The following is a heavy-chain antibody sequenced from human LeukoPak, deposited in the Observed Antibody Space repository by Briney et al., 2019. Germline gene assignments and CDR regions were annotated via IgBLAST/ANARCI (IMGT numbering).Heavy chain of an antibody. Sequence: GGSLRLSCAASGFTFSINSFNWVRQAPGKGLEWVSHIASDSSSKHYADSVRGRFTTSRDNAANSLYLHMNSLRAEDTAVYYCARDGGGPDAFDIWGQGTMVTVS. CDR1: GFTFSINS. CDR2: IASDSSSK. J-gene: IGHJ3*02. V-gene: IGHV3-48*01. CDR3: ARDGGGPDAFDI.